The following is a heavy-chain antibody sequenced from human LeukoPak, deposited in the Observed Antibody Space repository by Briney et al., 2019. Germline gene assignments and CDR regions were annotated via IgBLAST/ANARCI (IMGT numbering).Heavy chain of an antibody. D-gene: IGHD2-2*01. J-gene: IGHJ4*02. CDR2: IIPIFGTA. V-gene: IGHV1-69*05. CDR3: AQILSSTSCYYGYSSGCNFDY. Sequence: ASVKVSCEASGGTFSSYAISWVRQAPGQGLEWMGGIIPIFGTANYAQKFQGRVTITTDESTSTAYMELSSLRSEDTAVYYCAQILSSTSCYYGYSSGCNFDYWGQGTLVTVSS. CDR1: GGTFSSYA.